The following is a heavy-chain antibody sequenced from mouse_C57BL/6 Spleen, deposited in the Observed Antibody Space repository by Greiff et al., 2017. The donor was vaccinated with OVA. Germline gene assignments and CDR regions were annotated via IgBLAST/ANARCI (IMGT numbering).Heavy chain of an antibody. CDR2: ISDGGSYT. CDR1: GFTFSSYA. CDR3: AREEVYQGYFDV. J-gene: IGHJ1*03. V-gene: IGHV5-4*01. Sequence: EVMLVESGGGLVKPGGSLKLSCAASGFTFSSYAMSWVRQTPEKRLEWVATISDGGSYTYYPDNVKGRFTISRDNAKNNLYLQMSHLKSEDTAMYYCAREEVYQGYFDVWGTGTTVTVSS. D-gene: IGHD5-1*01.